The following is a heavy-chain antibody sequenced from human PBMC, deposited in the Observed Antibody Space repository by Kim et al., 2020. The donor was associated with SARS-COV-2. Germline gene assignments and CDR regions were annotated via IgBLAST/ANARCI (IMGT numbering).Heavy chain of an antibody. Sequence: ASVKVSCKASGYTFTSYYMHWVRQAPGQGLEWMGIINPSGGSTNYAQKFQGRVTMTRDTSTSTVYMELSSLRSEDTAVYYCARFDCSGGSCYSGRGWFDPWGQGTLVTVSS. J-gene: IGHJ5*02. D-gene: IGHD2-15*01. CDR2: INPSGGST. V-gene: IGHV1-46*01. CDR1: GYTFTSYY. CDR3: ARFDCSGGSCYSGRGWFDP.